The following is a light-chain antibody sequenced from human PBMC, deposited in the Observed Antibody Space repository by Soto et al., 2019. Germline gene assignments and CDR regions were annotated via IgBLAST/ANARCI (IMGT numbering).Light chain of an antibody. Sequence: DIQMTQSPSSLSASVGDRVTITCRASQSISSYLNWYQQKQRKAPTLLIYAASSLQSGVPSTFSGSGSGTDFTLTISSLQPEHFATYYCQQSYSTLPITFGQGTRLEIK. V-gene: IGKV1-39*01. CDR3: QQSYSTLPIT. J-gene: IGKJ5*01. CDR2: AAS. CDR1: QSISSY.